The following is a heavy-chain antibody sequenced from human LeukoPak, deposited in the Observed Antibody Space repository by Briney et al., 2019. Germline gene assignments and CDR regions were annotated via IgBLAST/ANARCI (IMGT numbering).Heavy chain of an antibody. Sequence: GGSLRLSCAASGFTFSSYAMSWVRQAPGKGLEWVSGMSGSGGSTYYADSVKGRLTISRDNSKNTLYPQMNTLRAEDTAVYYCAKDHEYSYVYDAFDIWGQGTLVTVSS. V-gene: IGHV3-23*01. D-gene: IGHD3-16*01. CDR2: MSGSGGST. J-gene: IGHJ3*02. CDR1: GFTFSSYA. CDR3: AKDHEYSYVYDAFDI.